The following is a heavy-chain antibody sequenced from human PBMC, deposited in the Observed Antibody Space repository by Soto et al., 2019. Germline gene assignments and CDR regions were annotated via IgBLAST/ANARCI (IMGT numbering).Heavy chain of an antibody. V-gene: IGHV1-24*01. D-gene: IGHD3-22*01. CDR3: ATTGRSMIVVAYRGGAFDI. Sequence: GSSVKVSCKVSGYTLTELSMHWVRQAPGKGLEWMGGFDPEDGETIYAQKFQGRVTMTEDTSTDTAYMELSSLRSEDTAVYYCATTGRSMIVVAYRGGAFDIWGQATMATVSS. CDR2: FDPEDGET. CDR1: GYTLTELS. J-gene: IGHJ3*02.